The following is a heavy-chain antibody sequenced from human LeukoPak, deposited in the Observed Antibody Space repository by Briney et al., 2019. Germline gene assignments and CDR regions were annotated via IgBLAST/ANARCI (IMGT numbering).Heavy chain of an antibody. CDR3: ARSLYSYGPTFDY. CDR1: GLTFSSYS. V-gene: IGHV3-33*01. Sequence: GGSLRLSCAASGLTFSSYSMHWVRQAPGKGLEWVALIWNDGSNKYYADSVKGRFSISRDNAKNTLYLQMNSLRAEDTAVYYCARSLYSYGPTFDYWGQGTLVTVSS. J-gene: IGHJ4*02. CDR2: IWNDGSNK. D-gene: IGHD5-18*01.